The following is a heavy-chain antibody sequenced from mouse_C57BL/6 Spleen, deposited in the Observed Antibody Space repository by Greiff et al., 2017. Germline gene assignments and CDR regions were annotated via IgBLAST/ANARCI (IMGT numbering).Heavy chain of an antibody. D-gene: IGHD1-1*01. CDR3: ARKVLGLRYFDY. V-gene: IGHV1-55*01. Sequence: QVQLKQPGAELVKPGASVKMSCKASGYTFTSYWITWVKQRPGQGLEWIGDIYPGSGSTNYNEKFKSKATLTVDTSSSTAYMQLSSLTSEDSAVYYCARKVLGLRYFDYWGQGTTLTVSS. CDR2: IYPGSGST. J-gene: IGHJ2*01. CDR1: GYTFTSYW.